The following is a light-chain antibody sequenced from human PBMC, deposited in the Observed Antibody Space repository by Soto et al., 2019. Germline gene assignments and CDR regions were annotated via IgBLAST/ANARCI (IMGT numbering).Light chain of an antibody. CDR1: PSISSW. CDR2: DAS. V-gene: IGKV1-5*02. CDR3: QQYHNYPT. J-gene: IGKJ1*01. Sequence: DIQMTQSPSTLSASVGDRVTIICRASPSISSWLAWYQQKPGKAPKLLIHDASTLESGVPSRFSARGSGTEFTLTISSLQPDDFATYYCQQYHNYPTFGQETKVEVK.